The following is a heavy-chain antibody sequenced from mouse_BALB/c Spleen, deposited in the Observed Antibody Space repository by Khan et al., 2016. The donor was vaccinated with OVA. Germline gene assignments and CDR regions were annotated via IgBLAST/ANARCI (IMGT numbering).Heavy chain of an antibody. Sequence: QVQLKESGAELVRPGVSVKISCKGSGYTFTDFAMHWVKQSHAKSLEWIGVISTYYGDANYNQKFKGKATMTVDKSSSTAYMELARLTSGDSAIYYCARGNGNYRFAYWGQGTLVTVSA. J-gene: IGHJ3*01. V-gene: IGHV1S137*01. D-gene: IGHD2-1*01. CDR1: GYTFTDFA. CDR3: ARGNGNYRFAY. CDR2: ISTYYGDA.